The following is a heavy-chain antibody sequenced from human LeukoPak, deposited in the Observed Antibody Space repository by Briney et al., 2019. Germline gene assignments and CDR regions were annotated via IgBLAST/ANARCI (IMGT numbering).Heavy chain of an antibody. CDR1: GYTFTSYY. CDR2: INPSGGST. V-gene: IGHV1-46*01. CDR3: AREGEYYDSSGYYGLDY. Sequence: GASVKVSCKASGYTFTSYYMHWVRQAPGQGLEWMGIINPSGGSTSYAQKFQGRVTMTRDTSTSTVYMELSSLRSEDTAVYYCAREGEYYDSSGYYGLDYWGQGTLVTVSS. D-gene: IGHD3-22*01. J-gene: IGHJ4*02.